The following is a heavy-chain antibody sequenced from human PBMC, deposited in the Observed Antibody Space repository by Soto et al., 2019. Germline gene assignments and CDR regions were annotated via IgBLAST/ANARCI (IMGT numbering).Heavy chain of an antibody. CDR1: GDSISSSSQY. J-gene: IGHJ5*02. Sequence: SETLSLTCTVSGDSISSSSQYWGWIRQPPGKGLEWIGSIHYSGTSYYNPSLKSRVTIFVDTSKNQLSLKLSSVTAADTAVYYCARHWIAGSSIPWGQGTLVTVSS. V-gene: IGHV4-39*01. CDR3: ARHWIAGSSIP. CDR2: IHYSGTS. D-gene: IGHD2-21*01.